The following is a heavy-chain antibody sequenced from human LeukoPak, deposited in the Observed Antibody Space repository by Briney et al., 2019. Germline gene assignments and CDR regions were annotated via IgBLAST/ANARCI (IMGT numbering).Heavy chain of an antibody. CDR3: ANSPPIYGSGAVDY. CDR2: ISSNAGST. J-gene: IGHJ4*02. Sequence: PGGSLRLSCAASGFTFSSYAVSWVRQAPGKGLEWVSDISSNAGSTYYADSVKGRFTISRDNSKNTLYLQMNSLRAEDTAVYYCANSPPIYGSGAVDYWGQGTLVTVSS. V-gene: IGHV3-23*01. D-gene: IGHD3-10*01. CDR1: GFTFSSYA.